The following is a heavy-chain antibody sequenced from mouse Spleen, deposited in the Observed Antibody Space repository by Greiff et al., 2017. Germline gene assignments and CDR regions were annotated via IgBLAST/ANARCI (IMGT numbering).Heavy chain of an antibody. Sequence: DVKLQESGPGLVKPSQSLSLTCSVPGYSITSGYYWNWIRQFPGNKLEWMGYISYDGSNNYNPSLKNRISITRDTSKNQFFLKLNSVTTEDTATYYCARESRAWFAYWGQGTLVTVSA. CDR2: ISYDGSN. CDR3: ARESRAWFAY. J-gene: IGHJ3*01. V-gene: IGHV3-6*01. CDR1: GYSITSGYY.